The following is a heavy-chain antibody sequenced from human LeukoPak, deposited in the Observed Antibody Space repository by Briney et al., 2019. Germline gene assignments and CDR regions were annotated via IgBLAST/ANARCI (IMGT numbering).Heavy chain of an antibody. D-gene: IGHD3-22*01. J-gene: IGHJ3*02. CDR3: ARFTTADAFDI. CDR2: IYSGGST. V-gene: IGHV3-53*01. CDR1: GFTVSSNY. Sequence: GGSLRLSCAASGFTVSSNYMSWVRQAPGKVLEWVSVIYSGGSTYYADSVKGRFTISRDNSKNTLYLQMNSLRAEDTAVYYCARFTTADAFDIWGQGTMVTVSS.